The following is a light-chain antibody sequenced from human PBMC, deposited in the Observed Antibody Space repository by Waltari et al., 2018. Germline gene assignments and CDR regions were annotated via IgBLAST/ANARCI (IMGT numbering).Light chain of an antibody. CDR2: EAS. CDR1: QSIGSS. J-gene: IGKJ4*01. CDR3: QQCNSYLLT. V-gene: IGKV1-5*03. Sequence: DIQMPQSPSTLSASVGARVTITCRASQSIGSSLALYQQKPGKAPKVVIYEASSLESGVPSRFSGSGSGTEFTLTISSLQPDDFATYYCQQCNSYLLTFGGGTKVEIK.